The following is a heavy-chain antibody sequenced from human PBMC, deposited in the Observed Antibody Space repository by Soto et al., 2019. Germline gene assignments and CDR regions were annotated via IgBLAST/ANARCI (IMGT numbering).Heavy chain of an antibody. Sequence: SETLSLTCAVYGGSFSGYYWSWIRQPPGKGLEWIGEINHSGSTNYNPSLKSRVTISVDTSKNQFSLKLSSVTAADTAVYYCATLGLGYSGYDYWAFDIWGQGTMVTVSS. CDR1: GGSFSGYY. CDR2: INHSGST. J-gene: IGHJ3*02. D-gene: IGHD5-12*01. CDR3: ATLGLGYSGYDYWAFDI. V-gene: IGHV4-34*01.